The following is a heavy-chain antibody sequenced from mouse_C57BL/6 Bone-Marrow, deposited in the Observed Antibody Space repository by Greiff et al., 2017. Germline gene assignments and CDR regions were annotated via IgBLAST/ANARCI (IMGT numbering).Heavy chain of an antibody. CDR3: ARWGTTVIANVAKDY. D-gene: IGHD1-1*01. J-gene: IGHJ4*01. CDR1: GYTFTSYW. V-gene: IGHV1-61*01. CDR2: IYPSDSET. Sequence: QVQLQQPGAELVRPGSSVKLSCKASGYTFTSYWMDWVKQRPGQGLEWIGNIYPSDSETHYNQKFKDKATLTVDKSSSTAYMQLSSLTSEDSAVYYCARWGTTVIANVAKDYWGRGKSVTVSS.